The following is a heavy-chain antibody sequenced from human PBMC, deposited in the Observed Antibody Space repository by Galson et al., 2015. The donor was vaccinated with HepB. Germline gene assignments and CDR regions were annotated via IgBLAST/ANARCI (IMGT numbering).Heavy chain of an antibody. Sequence: PALVKPTQPLTLTCTFSGFSLSTSGMCVSWIRQPPGKALEWLARIDWDDDKYYSTSLKTRLTISKDTSKNQVVLTMTNMDPVDTATYYCARTEDTIFGVVNYDYWGQGTLVTVSS. D-gene: IGHD3-3*01. CDR2: IDWDDDK. CDR1: GFSLSTSGMC. J-gene: IGHJ4*02. V-gene: IGHV2-70*11. CDR3: ARTEDTIFGVVNYDY.